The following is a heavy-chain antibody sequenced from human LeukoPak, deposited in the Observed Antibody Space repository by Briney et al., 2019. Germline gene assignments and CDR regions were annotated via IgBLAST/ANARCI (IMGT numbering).Heavy chain of an antibody. CDR1: GLTFNNYG. CDR2: IQYDGYNK. Sequence: GGSLRLSCEASGLTFNNYGMQWVRQAPGKGLEWVAFIQYDGYNKYYADSVKGRFTISRDNSKNALFLQMNSLRADDTAVYYCAKRTLGELSLVWGQGTLVTVSS. CDR3: AKRTLGELSLV. J-gene: IGHJ4*02. V-gene: IGHV3-30*02. D-gene: IGHD3-16*02.